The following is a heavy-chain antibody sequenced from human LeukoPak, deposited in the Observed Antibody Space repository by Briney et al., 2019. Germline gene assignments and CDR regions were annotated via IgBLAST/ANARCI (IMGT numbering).Heavy chain of an antibody. V-gene: IGHV2-5*01. D-gene: IGHD4-23*01. CDR2: IYWNDDK. CDR1: GFSLSTSGVG. CDR3: ARPPNSLLYFDY. J-gene: IGHJ4*02. Sequence: ESGPTLVKPTQTLTLTCTFSGFSLSTSGVGVGWIRQPPGKALEWLALIYWNDDKRYSPSLKNRLTITKDTSKNQVVLTATNLGPVDTATYYCARPPNSLLYFDYWGQGTLVTVSS.